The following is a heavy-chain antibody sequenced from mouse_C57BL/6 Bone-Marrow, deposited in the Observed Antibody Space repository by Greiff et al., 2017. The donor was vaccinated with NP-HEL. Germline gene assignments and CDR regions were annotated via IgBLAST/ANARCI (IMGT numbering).Heavy chain of an antibody. CDR2: ISSGGSYT. J-gene: IGHJ4*01. V-gene: IGHV5-6*01. CDR3: ARHYYAMDY. Sequence: EVQVVESGGDLVKPGGSLKLSCAASGFTFSSYGMSWVRQTPDKRLEWVATISSGGSYTSYPDSVKGRFTISRDNAKNTLYLQMSSLKSEDTAMYYCARHYYAMDYWGQGTSVTVSS. CDR1: GFTFSSYG.